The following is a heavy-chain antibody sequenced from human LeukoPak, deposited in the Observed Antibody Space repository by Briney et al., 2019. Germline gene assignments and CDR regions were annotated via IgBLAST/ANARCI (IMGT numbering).Heavy chain of an antibody. CDR1: GFTFSSYA. J-gene: IGHJ4*02. CDR3: AKGPDRNYYFDY. V-gene: IGHV3-23*01. D-gene: IGHD3-22*01. CDR2: ISGSGGST. Sequence: GGSLRLSCAASGFTFSSYAMSWVRQAPGKGLEWVSAISGSGGSTYYADSVKGRFTISRDNSKNTLYLQMNSLRAEDTAVCYCAKGPDRNYYFDYWGQGTLVTVSS.